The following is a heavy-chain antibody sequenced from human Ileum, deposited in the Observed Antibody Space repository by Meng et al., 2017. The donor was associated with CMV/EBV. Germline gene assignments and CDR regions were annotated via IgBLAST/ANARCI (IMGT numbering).Heavy chain of an antibody. J-gene: IGHJ5*02. V-gene: IGHV4-39*07. CDR1: GSISRSDYY. CDR3: ARVGFTGKRSRRGFDP. CDR2: AYYIGSA. Sequence: GSISRSDYYWGWVRQPPGKGLEWIGNAYYIGSAYYKPSLESRVTISVDTSRNQFSLKLRSVTAADTAVFYCARVGFTGKRSRRGFDPWGQGTLVTVSS. D-gene: IGHD3-10*01.